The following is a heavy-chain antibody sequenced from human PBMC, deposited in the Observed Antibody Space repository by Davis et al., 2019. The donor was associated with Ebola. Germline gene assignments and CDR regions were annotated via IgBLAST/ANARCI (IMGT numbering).Heavy chain of an antibody. V-gene: IGHV4-30-4*01. CDR3: ARGIVVVPAAITNDAFDI. J-gene: IGHJ3*02. Sequence: PSETLSLTCTVSGGSISSGDYYWSWIRQPPGKGLEWIGYIYYSGSTYYNPSLKSRVTISVDTSKNQFSLKLSSVTAADTAVYYCARGIVVVPAAITNDAFDIWGQGTMVTVSS. CDR2: IYYSGST. D-gene: IGHD2-2*02. CDR1: GGSISSGDYY.